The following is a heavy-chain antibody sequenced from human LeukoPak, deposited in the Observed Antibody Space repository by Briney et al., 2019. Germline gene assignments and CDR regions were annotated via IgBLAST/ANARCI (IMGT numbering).Heavy chain of an antibody. J-gene: IGHJ4*02. CDR1: GYTLTELS. CDR2: FDPEDGET. Sequence: ASVKVSCKVSGYTLTELSMHWVRQAPGKGLEWMGGFDPEDGETIYAQKFQGRVTMTEDTSTDTAYMELSSLRSEDTAVYYCATKGSGYYPEYYFDYWGQGTLVTVSS. D-gene: IGHD3-22*01. V-gene: IGHV1-24*01. CDR3: ATKGSGYYPEYYFDY.